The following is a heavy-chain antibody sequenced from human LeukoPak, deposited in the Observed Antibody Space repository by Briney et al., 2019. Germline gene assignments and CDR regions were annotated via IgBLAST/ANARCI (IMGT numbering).Heavy chain of an antibody. V-gene: IGHV3-21*01. J-gene: IGHJ4*02. CDR3: ARPHLRSTFDY. Sequence: GGSLRLTCAASGFTFSSYAMSWVRQAPGKGLEWVSSISSSSSYIYYADSVKGRFTISRDNAKNSLYLQMNSLRAEDTAVYYCARPHLRSTFDYWGQGTLVTVSS. CDR1: GFTFSSYA. CDR2: ISSSSSYI.